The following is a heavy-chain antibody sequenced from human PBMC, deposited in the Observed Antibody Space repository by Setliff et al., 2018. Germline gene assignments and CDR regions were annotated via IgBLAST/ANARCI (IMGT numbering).Heavy chain of an antibody. Sequence: SETLSLTCAVYGGSFSGYYWSWIRQPPGKGLEWIGEINHSGSTNYNPSLKSRVTISVDTSKNQFSLKLSSVTAADTAVYYCARVWPDPNWDVAFDIWGQGTMVTVSS. D-gene: IGHD7-27*01. J-gene: IGHJ3*02. CDR3: ARVWPDPNWDVAFDI. CDR1: GGSFSGYY. CDR2: INHSGST. V-gene: IGHV4-34*01.